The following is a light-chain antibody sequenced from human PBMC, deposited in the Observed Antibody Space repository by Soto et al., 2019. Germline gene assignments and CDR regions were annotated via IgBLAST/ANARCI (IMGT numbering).Light chain of an antibody. CDR2: DVS. Sequence: QPVLTHPASVSGSPGQSITISCTGTSSDVGDYNYVSWYQQHPGKAPKLMIYDVSNRPSGVSNRFSGSKSGNTASLTISGLQAEDEADYYCRSYTSSSTCVFGTGTKLTVL. CDR3: RSYTSSSTCV. CDR1: SSDVGDYNY. V-gene: IGLV2-14*01. J-gene: IGLJ1*01.